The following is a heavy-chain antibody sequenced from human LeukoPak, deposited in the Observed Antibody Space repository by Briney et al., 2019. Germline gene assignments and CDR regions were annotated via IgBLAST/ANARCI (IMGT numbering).Heavy chain of an antibody. J-gene: IGHJ4*02. CDR1: GDSVSSNSAA. CDR2: TYYRSKWYN. D-gene: IGHD6-19*01. V-gene: IGHV6-1*01. Sequence: SQTLSLTCAISGDSVSSNSAAWNWIRQSPSRGLEWLGRTYYRSKWYNDYAESVKSRITINPDRSKNQFSLKLSSVTAADTAVYYCATSGWYLLPGVYWGQGTLVTVSS. CDR3: ATSGWYLLPGVY.